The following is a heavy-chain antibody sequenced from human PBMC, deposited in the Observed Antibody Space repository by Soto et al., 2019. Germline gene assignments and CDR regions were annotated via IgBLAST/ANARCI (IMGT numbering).Heavy chain of an antibody. Sequence: GASVKVSCKASGYTFTKYHMHWVRQAPGQGLEWMGKINPSGGSTSYAQKFQGRVTITADKSTGTAYMELNSLRSEDTAVYYCVRDSPIGSTFSGYDGIDYWGQGTLVTVSS. V-gene: IGHV1-46*01. CDR1: GYTFTKYH. CDR3: VRDSPIGSTFSGYDGIDY. CDR2: INPSGGST. J-gene: IGHJ4*02. D-gene: IGHD5-12*01.